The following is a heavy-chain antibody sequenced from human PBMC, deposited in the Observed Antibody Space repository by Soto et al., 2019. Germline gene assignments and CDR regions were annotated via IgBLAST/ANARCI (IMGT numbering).Heavy chain of an antibody. D-gene: IGHD3-22*01. J-gene: IGHJ3*02. Sequence: RASVKVSCKASGYTFTSYYMHWVRQAPGQGLEWMGIINPSGGSTSYAQKFQGRVTMTRDTSTSTVYMELSSLRSEDTAVYYCAREGGYYYDSSGSDAFDIWGQGTMVTVSS. CDR2: INPSGGST. CDR1: GYTFTSYY. CDR3: AREGGYYYDSSGSDAFDI. V-gene: IGHV1-46*01.